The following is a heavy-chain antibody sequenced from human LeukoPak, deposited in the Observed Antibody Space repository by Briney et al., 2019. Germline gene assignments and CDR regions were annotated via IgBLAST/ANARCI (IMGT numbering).Heavy chain of an antibody. D-gene: IGHD3-16*01. CDR2: INPNSGGT. CDR1: GYTFTGYY. CDR3: ARAGGEEGSCDFDY. Sequence: ASVKVSCKASGYTFTGYYMHWVRQAPGQGLEWMGWINPNSGGTNYAQKFQGRVTITRDTSISTAYMELSRLRSDDTAVYYCARAGGEEGSCDFDYCGQGTLVTVSS. V-gene: IGHV1-2*02. J-gene: IGHJ4*02.